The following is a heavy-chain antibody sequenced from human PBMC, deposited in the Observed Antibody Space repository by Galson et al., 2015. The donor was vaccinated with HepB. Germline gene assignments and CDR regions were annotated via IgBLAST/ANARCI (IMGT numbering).Heavy chain of an antibody. J-gene: IGHJ4*02. CDR3: AREFGYYYDSSGYKWFDY. V-gene: IGHV1-2*06. Sequence: SVKVSCKASGYTFTGYYMHWVRQAPGRGLEWMGRINPNSGGTNYAQKFQGRVTMTRDTSISTAYMELSRLRSDDTAVYYCAREFGYYYDSSGYKWFDYWGQGTLVTVSS. CDR2: INPNSGGT. D-gene: IGHD3-22*01. CDR1: GYTFTGYY.